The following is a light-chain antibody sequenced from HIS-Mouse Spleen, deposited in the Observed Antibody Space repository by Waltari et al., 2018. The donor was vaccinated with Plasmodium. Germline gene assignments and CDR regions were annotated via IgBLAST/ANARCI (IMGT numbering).Light chain of an antibody. CDR3: QQYYSYPLT. J-gene: IGKJ4*01. CDR1: QGISSY. Sequence: AIRMTQSPSPFSSSTGDRVPITCRASQGISSYLAWYQQKPGKAPKLLLYAASTVQSGVPSRFSGSGSGTDFTLTISCLQSEDFATYYCQQYYSYPLTFGGGTKVEIK. CDR2: AAS. V-gene: IGKV1-8*01.